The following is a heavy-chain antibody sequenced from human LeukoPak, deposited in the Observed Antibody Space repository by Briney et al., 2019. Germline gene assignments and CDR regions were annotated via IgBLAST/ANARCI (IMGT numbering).Heavy chain of an antibody. CDR3: PPHYYGSGSLSWLDP. V-gene: IGHV3-21*01. D-gene: IGHD3-10*01. J-gene: IGHJ5*02. CDR2: SSSISDYM. CDR1: GFIFSSYS. Sequence: GGSLRVSCAASGFIFSSYSMNWVLQAPGNGLESVSSSSSISDYMYYADSVKGRFTISRDNAKNSLYLQMNSLTAEDTAVYYCPPHYYGSGSLSWLDPWGQGTLVPVSS.